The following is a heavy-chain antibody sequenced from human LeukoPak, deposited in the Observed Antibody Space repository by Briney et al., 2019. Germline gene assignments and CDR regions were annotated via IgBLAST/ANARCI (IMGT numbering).Heavy chain of an antibody. Sequence: GGSLRLSCAASGFTFSSYGVHWVRQAPGKGLEWVAVISYDGSNKYYADSVKGRFTISRDNSKNTVDLQMNRLRAEDTAVYYCAKEWVRGVVDYWGQGTLVTVSS. CDR2: ISYDGSNK. CDR1: GFTFSSYG. D-gene: IGHD3-10*01. J-gene: IGHJ4*02. CDR3: AKEWVRGVVDY. V-gene: IGHV3-30*18.